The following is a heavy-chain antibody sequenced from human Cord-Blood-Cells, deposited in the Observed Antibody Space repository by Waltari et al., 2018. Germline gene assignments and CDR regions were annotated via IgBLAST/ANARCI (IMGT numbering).Heavy chain of an antibody. J-gene: IGHJ5*02. V-gene: IGHV3-7*01. CDR2: IKQDGSEK. Sequence: EVQLVESGGGLVQPGGSLRLSWAASGFTFSSYWMSWVRQAPGKGLEWVANIKQDGSEKYYVDSVKGRFTISRDNAKNSLYLQMNSLRAEDTAVYYCARDLGGSGSYWFDPWGQGTLVTVSS. CDR3: ARDLGGSGSYWFDP. D-gene: IGHD3-10*01. CDR1: GFTFSSYW.